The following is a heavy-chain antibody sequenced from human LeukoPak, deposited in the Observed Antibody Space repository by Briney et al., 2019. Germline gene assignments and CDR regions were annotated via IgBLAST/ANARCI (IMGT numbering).Heavy chain of an antibody. CDR2: IVVGSGNT. D-gene: IGHD3-22*01. Sequence: SVTVSCKASGFTFTSSAVHWVGQARGQRLEWIGWIVVGSGNTNYAQKFQERVTITRDMSTSLVYMELSSLRSEDTAVYYCETEAAYYYDCRDAFHVWGQGTMVTVSS. V-gene: IGHV1-58*01. CDR1: GFTFTSSA. J-gene: IGHJ3*01. CDR3: ETEAAYYYDCRDAFHV.